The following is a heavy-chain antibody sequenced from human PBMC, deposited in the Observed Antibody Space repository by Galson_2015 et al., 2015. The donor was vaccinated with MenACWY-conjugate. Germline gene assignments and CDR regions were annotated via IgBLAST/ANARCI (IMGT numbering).Heavy chain of an antibody. D-gene: IGHD3-16*01. Sequence: ETLSLTCTASGGSISSYYWSWIRQPPGKGLEWIGYVYYSGSINYNPSLMSRLTISVDTSKSQFSLKLTSVTAADTAVYYCARVPSRRGAFDIWGQGTMVTVSS. J-gene: IGHJ3*02. V-gene: IGHV4-59*01. CDR2: VYYSGSI. CDR1: GGSISSYY. CDR3: ARVPSRRGAFDI.